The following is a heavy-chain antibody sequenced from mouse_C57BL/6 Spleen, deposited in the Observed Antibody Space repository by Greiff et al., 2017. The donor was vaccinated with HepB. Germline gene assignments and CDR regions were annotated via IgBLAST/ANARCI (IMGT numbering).Heavy chain of an antibody. Sequence: VQLQPSGAELVKPGASVKMSCKASGYTFTTYPIEWMKQNHGKSLEWIGNFHPYNDDTKYNEKFKGKATLTVDKSSSTVYLELSRLTSDDSAVYDGARGGYYSNYAMDYWGQGTSVTVSS. CDR3: ARGGYYSNYAMDY. CDR1: GYTFTTYP. J-gene: IGHJ4*01. D-gene: IGHD2-5*01. CDR2: FHPYNDDT. V-gene: IGHV1-47*01.